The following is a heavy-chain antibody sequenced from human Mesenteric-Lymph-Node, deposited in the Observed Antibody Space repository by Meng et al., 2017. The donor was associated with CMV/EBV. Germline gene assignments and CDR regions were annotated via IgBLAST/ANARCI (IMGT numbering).Heavy chain of an antibody. D-gene: IGHD6-13*01. V-gene: IGHV1-8*01. CDR2: MNPNSGYT. CDR1: GYDYSNVD. J-gene: IGHJ4*02. CDR3: ARGHSSRWYD. Sequence: SCKASGYDYSNVDITWVQQATGQGLEWMGWMNPNSGYTGYAQRFQGRVTMTRDTSISTAYMELSSLTSEDTAVYYCARGHSSRWYDWGQGTLVTVSS.